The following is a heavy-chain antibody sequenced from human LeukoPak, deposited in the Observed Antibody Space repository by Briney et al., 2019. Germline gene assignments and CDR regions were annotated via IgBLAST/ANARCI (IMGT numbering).Heavy chain of an antibody. J-gene: IGHJ4*02. CDR3: AREYDSRARFDA. Sequence: GGSLRLSCAGSGDSFISHTMIWVRQAPGKGLEWISYIGYSGSPIYYADSVKGRFGISRDDAKTSLYLHMNSLRAEDTAFYYCAREYDSRARFDAWGQGILVTVSS. CDR2: IGYSGSPI. D-gene: IGHD4-11*01. CDR1: GDSFISHT. V-gene: IGHV3-48*01.